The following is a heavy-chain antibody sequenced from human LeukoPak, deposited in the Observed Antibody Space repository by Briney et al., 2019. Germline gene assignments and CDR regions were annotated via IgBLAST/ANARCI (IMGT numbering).Heavy chain of an antibody. D-gene: IGHD5-12*01. CDR3: AREGPDSGYDY. Sequence: SETLSLTCTVSGGSVSNGIYYWGWIRQPPGKGLEWIGSIHNVGSTYYNPSLKSRVTISVDTSKNQFSLKLSSVTAADTAVYYCAREGPDSGYDYWGQGTLVTVSS. CDR1: GGSVSNGIYY. V-gene: IGHV4-39*07. J-gene: IGHJ4*02. CDR2: IHNVGST.